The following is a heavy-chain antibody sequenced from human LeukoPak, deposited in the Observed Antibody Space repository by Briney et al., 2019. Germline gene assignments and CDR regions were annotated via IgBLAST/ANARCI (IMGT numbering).Heavy chain of an antibody. V-gene: IGHV1-46*01. D-gene: IGHD3-22*01. Sequence: ASVKVSCKASGYTFTSYYMHWVRQAPGQGLEWMGIINPSGGSTSYAQKFQGRVTMTRDTSTSTVYMELGSLRSEDTAVYYCAKSLNYYDSSGYRLLDYWGQGTLVTVSS. J-gene: IGHJ4*02. CDR3: AKSLNYYDSSGYRLLDY. CDR2: INPSGGST. CDR1: GYTFTSYY.